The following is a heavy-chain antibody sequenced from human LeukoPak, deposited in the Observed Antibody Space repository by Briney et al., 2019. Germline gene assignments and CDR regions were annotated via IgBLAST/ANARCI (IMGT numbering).Heavy chain of an antibody. D-gene: IGHD6-19*01. V-gene: IGHV3-66*01. CDR1: GFTVSNNY. CDR2: IYSGGST. Sequence: GGSLRPSCAASGFTVSNNYMRWVRQAPGKGLEWVSLIYSGGSTYYADSVKGRFIISRDNSKNTLYLQMNSLRAEDTAVYYCARDPGGYSSGGELDVWGKGTTVTVSS. CDR3: ARDPGGYSSGGELDV. J-gene: IGHJ6*04.